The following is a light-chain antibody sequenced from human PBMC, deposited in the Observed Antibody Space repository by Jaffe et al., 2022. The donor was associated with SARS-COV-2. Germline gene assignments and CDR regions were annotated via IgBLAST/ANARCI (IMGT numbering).Light chain of an antibody. V-gene: IGKV1-33*01. CDR3: QQYDTLPLT. Sequence: DIQMTQSPSSLSASVGDKVTIACQASQDIINSLNWYQQKPGTAPKLLIYDASSLQTGVPSRFSGSGSGTDFTFTISSLQPEDTATYFCQQYDTLPLTFGGGTKVEIK. CDR2: DAS. CDR1: QDIINS. J-gene: IGKJ4*01.